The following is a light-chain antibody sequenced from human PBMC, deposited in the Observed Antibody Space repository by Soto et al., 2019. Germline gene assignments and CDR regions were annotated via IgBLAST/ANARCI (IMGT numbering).Light chain of an antibody. V-gene: IGKV1-27*01. CDR3: QKYNSAPFT. CDR2: GAS. CDR1: QGISNF. Sequence: DIQMTQSPSSLSASVGDRVTITCRASQGISNFLAWYRQIPGKVPEVLIYGASTLQSRVPSRFSGSGSETDFTLTISSLQPEDVATYYCQKYNSAPFTFGPGTKVDIK. J-gene: IGKJ3*01.